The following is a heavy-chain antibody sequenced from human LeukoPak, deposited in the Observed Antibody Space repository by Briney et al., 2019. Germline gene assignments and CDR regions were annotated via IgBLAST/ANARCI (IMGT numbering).Heavy chain of an antibody. D-gene: IGHD3-3*01. J-gene: IGHJ5*02. CDR1: GFTFSTFA. V-gene: IGHV3-30*04. Sequence: GGSLRLSCGASGFTFSTFAMHWVRQAPGKGLEWVALISYDGSNKYYADSVKGRFTISRDNSNNTLYLQMNSLRAEDTAVFYCARSPPIFGSFDPWGQGTLVTVSS. CDR2: ISYDGSNK. CDR3: ARSPPIFGSFDP.